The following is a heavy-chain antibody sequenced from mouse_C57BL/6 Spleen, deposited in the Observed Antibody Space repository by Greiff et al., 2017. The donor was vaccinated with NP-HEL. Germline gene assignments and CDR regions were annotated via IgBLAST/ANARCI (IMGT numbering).Heavy chain of an antibody. CDR2: ISDGGSYT. CDR1: GFTFSSYA. D-gene: IGHD1-1*01. CDR3: ARDGYYYGSSFLDY. Sequence: EVKLEESGGGLVKPGGSLKLSCAASGFTFSSYAMSWVRQTPEKRLEWVATISDGGSYTYYPDNVKGRFTISRDNAKNNLYLQMSHLKSEDTAMYYCARDGYYYGSSFLDYWGKGTTLTVSS. J-gene: IGHJ2*01. V-gene: IGHV5-4*01.